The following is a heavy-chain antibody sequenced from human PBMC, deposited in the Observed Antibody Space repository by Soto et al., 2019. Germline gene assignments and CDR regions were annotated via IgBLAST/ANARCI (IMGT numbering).Heavy chain of an antibody. CDR3: ARDQGGGWFDP. CDR1: GYTFSSYG. CDR2: ISAYNGNT. D-gene: IGHD1-26*01. Sequence: QVQLVQYGAEVKKPGASVKVSCKASGYTFSSYGISWVRQAPGQGLEWMGWISAYNGNTNYAQNLQGRVTMTTDTSTRTAYMELRSLRSGDTAVYYCARDQGGGWFDPWCRGTLVTVSS. J-gene: IGHJ5*02. V-gene: IGHV1-18*01.